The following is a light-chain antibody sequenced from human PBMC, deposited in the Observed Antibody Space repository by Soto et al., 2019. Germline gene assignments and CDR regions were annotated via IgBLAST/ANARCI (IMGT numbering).Light chain of an antibody. J-gene: IGKJ5*01. Sequence: IVLTQSPGTLSLSPGERATLSCRASQSVSSNYLAWYQQRPGQAPRLLIYDASSRATGIPDRFSGSGSGTGFALTISRLEPEHFAVYYCQQYGSSLVTFGQGTRVGL. CDR3: QQYGSSLVT. V-gene: IGKV3-20*01. CDR1: QSVSSNY. CDR2: DAS.